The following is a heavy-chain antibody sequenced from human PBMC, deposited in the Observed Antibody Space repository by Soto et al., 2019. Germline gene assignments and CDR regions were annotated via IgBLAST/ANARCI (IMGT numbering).Heavy chain of an antibody. Sequence: QVQLQESGPGLVKPSQTLSLTCTVAGVSVGSGFYYWNWIHQYPGKGLEWIGCLHPTVTTHPNPSLSSRVTLSLDTSKNQFSLELTDVTAADTAVYSCARGQDATKVGYWGQGTLVTGSS. CDR3: ARGQDATKVGY. J-gene: IGHJ4*02. CDR1: GVSVGSGFYY. D-gene: IGHD1-1*01. CDR2: LHPTVTT. V-gene: IGHV4-31*03.